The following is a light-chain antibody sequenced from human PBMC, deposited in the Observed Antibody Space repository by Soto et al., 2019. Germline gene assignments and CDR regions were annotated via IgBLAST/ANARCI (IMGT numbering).Light chain of an antibody. Sequence: QSALTQPASVSGSPGQSITISCTGTSRDMGDYDYVSWYQHLPGKAPKLLIFDVTHRPSGVSDRFSGSKSGNTASLTISGVRPEDEADYYCCSYTDIALDVVFGGGTKLTVL. CDR1: SRDMGDYDY. V-gene: IGLV2-14*01. CDR2: DVT. CDR3: CSYTDIALDVV. J-gene: IGLJ2*01.